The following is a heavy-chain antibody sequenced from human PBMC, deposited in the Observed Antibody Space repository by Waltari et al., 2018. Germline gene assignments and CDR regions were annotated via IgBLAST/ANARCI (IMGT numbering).Heavy chain of an antibody. Sequence: QVQLQQWGAGLLKPSETLSLTCAVYGGSFSGYYWSWIRQPPGKGLEWIGEINHSGSTNSTPSLKRRVTISVDTSKNQFSLKLSSVTAADTAVYYCARGKMKQWLVFAYFDYWGQGTLVTVSS. CDR1: GGSFSGYY. CDR2: INHSGST. CDR3: ARGKMKQWLVFAYFDY. D-gene: IGHD6-19*01. V-gene: IGHV4-34*01. J-gene: IGHJ4*02.